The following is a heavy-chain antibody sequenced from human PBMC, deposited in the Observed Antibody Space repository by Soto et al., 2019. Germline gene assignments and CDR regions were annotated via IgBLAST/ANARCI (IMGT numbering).Heavy chain of an antibody. CDR2: ISGHNGNT. CDR3: ARHRFNYYDDTVYYYFDY. J-gene: IGHJ4*02. CDR1: GYSFSSYG. Sequence: ASVKVSCKASGYSFSSYGISWVRQAPGQGPEWMGWISGHNGNTNHPQNLQGRVTMTTDTSRNTAYMELRSLRSDDTAVYYCARHRFNYYDDTVYYYFDYWGQGTLVTVSS. D-gene: IGHD3-22*01. V-gene: IGHV1-18*04.